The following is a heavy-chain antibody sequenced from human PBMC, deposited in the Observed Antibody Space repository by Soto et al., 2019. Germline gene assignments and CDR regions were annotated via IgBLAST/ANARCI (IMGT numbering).Heavy chain of an antibody. V-gene: IGHV1-2*02. CDR2: INPNSGGT. Sequence: QVQLVQSGAEVKKPGASVKVSCKASGYTFTGYYMHWVRQAPGQGLEWMGWINPNSGGTNYAQKFQGRVTITADESTSTAYMELSSLRSEDTAVYYCASYSGSLPFFDYWGQGTLVTVSS. J-gene: IGHJ4*02. CDR1: GYTFTGYY. D-gene: IGHD3-10*01. CDR3: ASYSGSLPFFDY.